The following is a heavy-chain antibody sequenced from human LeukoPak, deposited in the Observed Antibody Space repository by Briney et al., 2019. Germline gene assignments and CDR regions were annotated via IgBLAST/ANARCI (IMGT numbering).Heavy chain of an antibody. D-gene: IGHD2-15*01. CDR1: GGSFSGYY. CDR3: ARGLDCSGGSCHRYYFDY. V-gene: IGHV4-34*01. Sequence: SETLSLTCAVYGGSFSGYYWSWIRQPPGKGLEWIGEINHSGSTNYNPSLKSRVTISLDTSKNQFSLKLTSVTAADTAVYYCARGLDCSGGSCHRYYFDYWGQGTLVTVSS. CDR2: INHSGST. J-gene: IGHJ4*02.